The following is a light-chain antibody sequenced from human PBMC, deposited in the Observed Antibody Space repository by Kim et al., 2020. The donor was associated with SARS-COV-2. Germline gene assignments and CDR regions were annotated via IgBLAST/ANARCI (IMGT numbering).Light chain of an antibody. J-gene: IGKJ4*01. CDR3: QKYNSAPLA. Sequence: ASVGARSTLTCRASQGISNYLAWYQQRPGKVPKLLIYAASTLRSGGPSRFSGSGSGTDFTLTISSLQPEDGATYYCQKYNSAPLAFGGGTKVDIK. CDR1: QGISNY. V-gene: IGKV1-27*01. CDR2: AAS.